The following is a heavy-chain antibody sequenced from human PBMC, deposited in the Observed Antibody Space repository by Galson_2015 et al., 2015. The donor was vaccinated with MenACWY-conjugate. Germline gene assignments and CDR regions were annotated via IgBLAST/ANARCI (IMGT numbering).Heavy chain of an antibody. J-gene: IGHJ4*02. CDR3: TTAPRAHSRSWSLFDY. CDR2: IKSKTDGGTT. V-gene: IGHV3-15*07. Sequence: SLRLSCAASGFTFNNAWMNWVRQAPGKGLEWVGRIKSKTDGGTTDYAAPVKGRFTISRDDSKNTLYLQMNSLKTEDTAVYYCTTAPRAHSRSWSLFDYWGQGTLVTVSS. D-gene: IGHD6-13*01. CDR1: GFTFNNAW.